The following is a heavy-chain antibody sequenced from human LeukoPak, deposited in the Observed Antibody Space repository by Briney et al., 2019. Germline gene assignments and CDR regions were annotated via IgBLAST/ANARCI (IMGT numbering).Heavy chain of an antibody. CDR1: GGSISSSSYY. D-gene: IGHD5-12*01. J-gene: IGHJ4*02. CDR3: AGSGYDYGFDY. CDR2: IYYSGST. Sequence: SETLSLTCTVSGGSISSSSYYWGWIRQPPGKGLEWIGSIYYSGSTYYNPSLKSRVTISVDKSKNQFSLKLSSVTAADTAVYYCAGSGYDYGFDYWGQGTLVTVSS. V-gene: IGHV4-39*07.